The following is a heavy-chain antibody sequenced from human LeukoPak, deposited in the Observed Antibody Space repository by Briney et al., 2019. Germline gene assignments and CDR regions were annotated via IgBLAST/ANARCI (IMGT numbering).Heavy chain of an antibody. D-gene: IGHD6-19*01. Sequence: GGSLRLSCAASGFTFSSYGMRWVRQAPGKGLEWVSSIPGSGGSTYHADSVKGRFTISRDNSKNTLYLQMNSLRAEDTAVYYCAKAPIAVAGLYYFDYWGQGTLVTVSS. CDR2: IPGSGGST. V-gene: IGHV3-23*01. J-gene: IGHJ4*02. CDR3: AKAPIAVAGLYYFDY. CDR1: GFTFSSYG.